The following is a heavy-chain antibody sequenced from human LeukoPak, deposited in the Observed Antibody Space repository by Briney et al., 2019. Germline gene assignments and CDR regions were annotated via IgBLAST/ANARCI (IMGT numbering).Heavy chain of an antibody. CDR3: ARKQLGYYYMDV. Sequence: GGSLRLSCAASGFTFSSYSMNWVRQAPGKGLEWVSYISSSSSTIHYADSVKGRFTISRDNAKNSLYLQMNSLSAEDTAVYYCARKQLGYYYMDVWGKGTTVTVSS. J-gene: IGHJ6*03. V-gene: IGHV3-48*01. CDR2: ISSSSSTI. D-gene: IGHD6-6*01. CDR1: GFTFSSYS.